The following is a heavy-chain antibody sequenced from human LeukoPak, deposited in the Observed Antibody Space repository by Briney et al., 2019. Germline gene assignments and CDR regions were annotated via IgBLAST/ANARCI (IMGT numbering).Heavy chain of an antibody. D-gene: IGHD3-10*01. CDR2: IYYSGST. J-gene: IGHJ4*02. CDR3: ARQVLWFGESTPTIDY. CDR1: GGSISSYY. V-gene: IGHV4-59*08. Sequence: SETLSLTCTVSGGSISSYYWSWIRQPPGKGLEWIGYIYYSGSTNYNPSLKSRVTISVDTSKNQFSLKLSFVTAADTVVYYCARQVLWFGESTPTIDYWGQGTLVTVSS.